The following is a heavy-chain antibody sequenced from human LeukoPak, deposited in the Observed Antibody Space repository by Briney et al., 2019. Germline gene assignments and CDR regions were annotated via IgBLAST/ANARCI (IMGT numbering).Heavy chain of an antibody. CDR3: AKRAAPAAMEYYYYYMDV. D-gene: IGHD2-2*01. J-gene: IGHJ6*03. CDR2: ISYDGSNK. CDR1: GFTFSSYE. Sequence: GGSLRLSCAASGFTFSSYEMNWVRQAPGKGLEWVAVISYDGSNKYYADSVKGRFTISRDNSKNTLYLQVNSLRAEDTAVYYCAKRAAPAAMEYYYYYMDVWGKGTTVTVSS. V-gene: IGHV3-30*18.